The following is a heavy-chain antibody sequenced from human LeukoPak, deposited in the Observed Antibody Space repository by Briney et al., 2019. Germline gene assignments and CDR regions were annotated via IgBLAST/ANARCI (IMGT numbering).Heavy chain of an antibody. J-gene: IGHJ5*02. CDR3: AKDPMKPHWNDRGNWFDP. CDR1: GFTFSSYA. D-gene: IGHD1-1*01. CDR2: ISGSGGST. Sequence: PGGSLRLSCAASGFTFSSYAMSWVRQAPGKGLEWVSAISGSGGSTYYADSVKGRFTISRDNSKNTLYLQMNSLRAEDTAVYYCAKDPMKPHWNDRGNWFDPWGQGTLVTVSS. V-gene: IGHV3-23*01.